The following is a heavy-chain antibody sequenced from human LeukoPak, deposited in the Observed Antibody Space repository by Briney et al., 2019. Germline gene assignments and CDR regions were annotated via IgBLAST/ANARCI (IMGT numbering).Heavy chain of an antibody. CDR1: GGSVSSGSYY. CDR3: AREGLTTVTAYYYYGMDV. Sequence: SETLSLTCTVSGGSVSSGSYYWRWIRQPPGKGLEWIGYIYYSGSTNYNPSLKSRVTISVDTSKNQFSLKLSSVTAADTAVYYCAREGLTTVTAYYYYGMDVWGQGTTVTVSS. D-gene: IGHD4-11*01. V-gene: IGHV4-61*01. J-gene: IGHJ6*02. CDR2: IYYSGST.